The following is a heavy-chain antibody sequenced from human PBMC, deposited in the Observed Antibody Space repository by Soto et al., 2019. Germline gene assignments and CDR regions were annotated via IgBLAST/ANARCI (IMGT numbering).Heavy chain of an antibody. J-gene: IGHJ5*01. CDR2: INVGNGDT. Sequence: QVQLVQSGAEVKKPGASVKVSCKASGYTFTSYPMHWVRQAPGQGLEWMGWINVGNGDTKYSQKFQGRGTMTRDTFAITAYMEPSSLRSEDTAVDYCERDWTHYDSSGPGDSWGQGTLVTVSS. CDR1: GYTFTSYP. CDR3: ERDWTHYDSSGPGDS. D-gene: IGHD3-22*01. V-gene: IGHV1-3*01.